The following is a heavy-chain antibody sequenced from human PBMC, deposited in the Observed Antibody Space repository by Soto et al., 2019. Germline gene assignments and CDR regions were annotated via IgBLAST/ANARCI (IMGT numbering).Heavy chain of an antibody. Sequence: SVKVSCKASGGTFSSYAISWVRQAPGQGLEWMGGIIPIFGTANYAQKFQGRVTITADKSTSTAYMELSSLRSEDTAVYYCARTNYYDSSGYYFPADVWGQGTTVTVSS. V-gene: IGHV1-69*06. CDR3: ARTNYYDSSGYYFPADV. J-gene: IGHJ6*02. CDR1: GGTFSSYA. D-gene: IGHD3-22*01. CDR2: IIPIFGTA.